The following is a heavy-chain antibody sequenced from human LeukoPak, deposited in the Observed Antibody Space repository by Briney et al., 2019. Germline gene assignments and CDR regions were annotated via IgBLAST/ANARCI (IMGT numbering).Heavy chain of an antibody. Sequence: GGSLRLSCEASGFTFSAYAMTWVRQAPGKGLEWVSTITPSDSGTYYADSVRGRFTISRDNSKNMLYVQMNSLRVEDTAVYYCARDRSYGYGGEYFDYWGQGTLVTVSS. V-gene: IGHV3-23*01. CDR2: ITPSDSGT. D-gene: IGHD5-18*01. CDR3: ARDRSYGYGGEYFDY. CDR1: GFTFSAYA. J-gene: IGHJ4*02.